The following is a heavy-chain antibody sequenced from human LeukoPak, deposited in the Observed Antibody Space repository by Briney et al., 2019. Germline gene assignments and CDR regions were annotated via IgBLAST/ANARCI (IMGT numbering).Heavy chain of an antibody. CDR2: INPSGIT. V-gene: IGHV4-34*01. CDR3: ARPTSIDSSSWYYFDY. J-gene: IGHJ4*02. Sequence: SEILSLTCAVYGGSFSDFSWSWVRQPPGEGLEWIGEINPSGITSYNPSLKSRVTISVDTSKNQFSLKLSSVTAADTAVYYCARPTSIDSSSWYYFDYWGQGTLVTVSS. D-gene: IGHD6-13*01. CDR1: GGSFSDFS.